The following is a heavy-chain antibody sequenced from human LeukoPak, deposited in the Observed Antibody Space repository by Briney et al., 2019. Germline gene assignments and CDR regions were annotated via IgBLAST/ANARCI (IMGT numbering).Heavy chain of an antibody. Sequence: SETLSLTCAVYGGSFSGYYWSWTRQPPGKGLEWIGEINHSGSTNYNPSLKSRVTISVDTSKNQFSLKLSSVTAADTAVYYCARAPHYYDSSGYYVAAFDIWGQGTMVTVSS. V-gene: IGHV4-34*01. CDR2: INHSGST. CDR1: GGSFSGYY. D-gene: IGHD3-22*01. J-gene: IGHJ3*02. CDR3: ARAPHYYDSSGYYVAAFDI.